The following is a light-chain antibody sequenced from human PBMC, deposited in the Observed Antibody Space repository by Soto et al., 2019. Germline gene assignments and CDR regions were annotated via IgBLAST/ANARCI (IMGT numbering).Light chain of an antibody. Sequence: DIQMTQSPSSLSASVGDRVTITCRASQGIGNYLAWYQQKPGKVPKILIYAASTLQSGVPSRFSGSGSGTDFTLTISSLQSEDVATYYCQKYNFAPLTCGGGTKVEIK. CDR1: QGIGNY. CDR2: AAS. J-gene: IGKJ4*01. V-gene: IGKV1-27*01. CDR3: QKYNFAPLT.